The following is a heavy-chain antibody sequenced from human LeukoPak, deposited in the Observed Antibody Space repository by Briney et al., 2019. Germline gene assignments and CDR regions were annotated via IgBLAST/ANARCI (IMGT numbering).Heavy chain of an antibody. CDR1: GCTFSSYA. Sequence: SVKVSCKASGCTFSSYAISWVRQAPGQGLEWIGGIIPIFGTANYAQKFQGRVTITADKSTSTAYMELSSLRSDDTAVYYCARDLGSNFYYALDYWGEGTLVTVSS. CDR2: IIPIFGTA. V-gene: IGHV1-69*06. CDR3: ARDLGSNFYYALDY. D-gene: IGHD3-22*01. J-gene: IGHJ4*02.